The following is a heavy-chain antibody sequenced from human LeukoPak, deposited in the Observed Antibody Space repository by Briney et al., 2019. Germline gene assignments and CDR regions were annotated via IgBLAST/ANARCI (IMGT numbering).Heavy chain of an antibody. D-gene: IGHD2-2*01. CDR1: GFTFSIYA. J-gene: IGHJ4*02. CDR2: ISAGTSNI. CDR3: TRDSYCSSTSCYRGHFDS. V-gene: IGHV3-21*01. Sequence: GGSLRLSCAASGFTFSIYAMNWVRQAPGKGLEWVSSISAGTSNIDYADSIKGRFTISRDNAKKSLYLQMNSLRAEDTAVYCCTRDSYCSSTSCYRGHFDSWGQGTLVTVSS.